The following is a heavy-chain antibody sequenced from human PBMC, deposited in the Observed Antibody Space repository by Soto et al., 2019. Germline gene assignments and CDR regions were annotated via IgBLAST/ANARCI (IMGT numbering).Heavy chain of an antibody. J-gene: IGHJ4*02. CDR1: GYTFTSYD. Sequence: ASVKVSCKASGYTFTSYDINWVRQATGQGLEWMGWINPNSGGTNYAQKFQGWVTMTRDTSISTAYMELSRLRSDDTAVYYCARAAVSRIAAAGTFDYWGQGTLVTVSS. V-gene: IGHV1-2*04. D-gene: IGHD6-13*01. CDR2: INPNSGGT. CDR3: ARAAVSRIAAAGTFDY.